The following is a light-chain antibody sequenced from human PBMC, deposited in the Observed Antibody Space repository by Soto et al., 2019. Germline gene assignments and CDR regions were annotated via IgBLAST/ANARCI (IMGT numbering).Light chain of an antibody. Sequence: QSVLTQTPSVSGAPGQRVTISCTGSSSTIGAGYDVHWYQQLPGTAPKLLIYGNDSRPSGVPDRFSGSKSGTSASLAITGLQAEDEADYFCQSHDSSLSGSVFGGGTQLTVL. V-gene: IGLV1-40*01. CDR1: SSTIGAGYD. CDR2: GND. J-gene: IGLJ7*01. CDR3: QSHDSSLSGSV.